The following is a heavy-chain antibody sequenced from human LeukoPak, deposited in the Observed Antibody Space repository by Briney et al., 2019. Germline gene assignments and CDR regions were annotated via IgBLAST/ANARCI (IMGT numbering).Heavy chain of an antibody. J-gene: IGHJ6*03. CDR1: GYTFTSYD. V-gene: IGHV1-8*01. Sequence: ASVKVSCKASGYTFTSYDINWVRQATGQGLEWMGWMNPNSGNTGYAQKFQGRVTMTRNTSMSTAYMELSSLRSEDTAVYYCARALRGVITGYYYYMDVWGKGTTVTVSS. D-gene: IGHD3-10*01. CDR3: ARALRGVITGYYYYMDV. CDR2: MNPNSGNT.